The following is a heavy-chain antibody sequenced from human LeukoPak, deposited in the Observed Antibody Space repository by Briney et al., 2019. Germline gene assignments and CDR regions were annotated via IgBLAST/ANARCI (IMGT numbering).Heavy chain of an antibody. CDR3: AKDSYYYDSSSYYVN. CDR1: GFTFSSYA. D-gene: IGHD3-22*01. J-gene: IGHJ4*02. Sequence: GGSLRLSSAASGFTFSSYAMSWVRQAPGKGLEWVSTISGSGGSTYYADSVKGRFTISRDNSKNTLYLQMNSLRAEDTAVYYCAKDSYYYDSSSYYVNWGQGTLVTVSS. V-gene: IGHV3-23*01. CDR2: ISGSGGST.